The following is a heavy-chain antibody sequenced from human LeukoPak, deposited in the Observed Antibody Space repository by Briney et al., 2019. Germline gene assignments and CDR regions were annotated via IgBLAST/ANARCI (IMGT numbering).Heavy chain of an antibody. CDR2: ISGSGGST. V-gene: IGHV3-23*01. CDR1: GFTFSSYA. J-gene: IGHJ4*02. Sequence: GGSLRPSCAASGFTFSSYAMSWVRQAPGKGLEWVSAISGSGGSTYYADSVKGRFTISRDNSKNTLYLRMNSLRAEDTAVYYCAKEFAQGGSSGYWGQGTLVTVSS. D-gene: IGHD6-6*01. CDR3: AKEFAQGGSSGY.